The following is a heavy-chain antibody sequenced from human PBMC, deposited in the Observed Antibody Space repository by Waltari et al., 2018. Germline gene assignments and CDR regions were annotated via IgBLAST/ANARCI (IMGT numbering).Heavy chain of an antibody. V-gene: IGHV3-7*03. Sequence: DVRLVESGGGLVQRGGSLRISCSTSVFAFRKNWMSWVRQAPGKGLEWVANIKEDGSEIYYVDSVKGRFTLSRDNTKNSLFLQMNSLKPDDTAVYYCAASTAWYGTYFDYWGQGSLVTVA. D-gene: IGHD6-19*01. CDR2: IKEDGSEI. CDR1: VFAFRKNW. J-gene: IGHJ4*02. CDR3: AASTAWYGTYFDY.